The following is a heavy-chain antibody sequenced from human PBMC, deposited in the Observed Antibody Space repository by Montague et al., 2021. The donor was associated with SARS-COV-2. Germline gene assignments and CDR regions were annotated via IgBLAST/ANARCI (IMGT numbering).Heavy chain of an antibody. CDR3: VRPLWFGDSDYYFDS. V-gene: IGHV3-74*01. CDR1: GFTFRSYW. Sequence: SRSISLYASGFTFRSYWMHWVRQVPGRGLVWVSRIKPDGTSTNCAASVQGRFTISRDNAKNTLSLQMNNLRAEDTAIYYCVRPLWFGDSDYYFDSWGQGTLVTVSS. CDR2: IKPDGTST. D-gene: IGHD3-10*01. J-gene: IGHJ4*02.